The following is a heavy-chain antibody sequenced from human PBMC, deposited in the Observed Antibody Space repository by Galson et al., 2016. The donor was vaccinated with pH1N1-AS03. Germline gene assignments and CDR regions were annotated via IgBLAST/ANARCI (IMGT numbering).Heavy chain of an antibody. V-gene: IGHV1-46*01. D-gene: IGHD2-2*01. Sequence: SVKVSCKASGYTFTRHHMHWVRQAPGQGLEWMGIIYPTGDGKNYAQKFQDRVTMTTDTTTSTAYMELRSLRSDDTAVYYCARDLGYCTTTGCQREWFDPWGQGTPVTVSS. J-gene: IGHJ5*02. CDR3: ARDLGYCTTTGCQREWFDP. CDR2: IYPTGDGK. CDR1: GYTFTRHH.